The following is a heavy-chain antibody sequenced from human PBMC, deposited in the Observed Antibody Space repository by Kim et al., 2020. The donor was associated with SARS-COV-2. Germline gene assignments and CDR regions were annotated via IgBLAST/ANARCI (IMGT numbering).Heavy chain of an antibody. CDR2: INHSGST. V-gene: IGHV4-34*01. D-gene: IGHD6-19*01. Sequence: SETLSLTCAVYGGSFSGYYWSWIRQPPGKGLEWIGEINHSGSTNYNPSLKSRVTISVDTSKNQFSLKLSSVTAADTAVYYCARAPHEYSSGWSFYYYYYMDVWGKGTTVTVSS. CDR1: GGSFSGYY. J-gene: IGHJ6*03. CDR3: ARAPHEYSSGWSFYYYYYMDV.